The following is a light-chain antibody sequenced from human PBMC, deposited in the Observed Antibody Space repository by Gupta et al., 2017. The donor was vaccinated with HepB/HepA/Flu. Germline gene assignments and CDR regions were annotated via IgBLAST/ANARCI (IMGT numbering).Light chain of an antibody. CDR2: APD. CDR3: QQRTNWQ. J-gene: IGKJ4*01. CDR1: KSVNRY. V-gene: IGKV3-11*01. Sequence: IVLTQSPATLSLSPGERATLSCRASKSVNRYLAWYQHKPGQAPRILIYAPDSRAPGSPARFSGSGSGADFTLTSRRLEHEDSDVYYCQQRTNWQFGGGTKVEIK.